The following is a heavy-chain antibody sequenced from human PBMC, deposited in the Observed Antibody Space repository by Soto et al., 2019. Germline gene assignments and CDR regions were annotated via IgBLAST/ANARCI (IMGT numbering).Heavy chain of an antibody. Sequence: ASVKVSCKTSGYTFTRNGISCVRQAPGQGLEWMGWISPKSGSKKYAQKFQGRVIMTTDTSTSTAYMELRSLRCDDTAVYYCVKDRDSNSWPSRDVWGPGTTVTSP. CDR2: ISPKSGSK. V-gene: IGHV1-18*01. J-gene: IGHJ6*02. CDR1: GYTFTRNG. CDR3: VKDRDSNSWPSRDV. D-gene: IGHD3-22*01.